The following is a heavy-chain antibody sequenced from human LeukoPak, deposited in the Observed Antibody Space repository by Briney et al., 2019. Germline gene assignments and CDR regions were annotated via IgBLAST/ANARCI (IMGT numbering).Heavy chain of an antibody. CDR2: IKSKSDGGTT. J-gene: IGHJ4*02. CDR3: TTWPAAHLKFDY. Sequence: GGSLRLSCAASGFTFSNAWMSWVRQAPGKGLEWVGRIKSKSDGGTTDYAAPVKGRFTISRDDSKNTLYLHMNSLKTEDTAVYYCTTWPAAHLKFDYWGQGTLVTVSS. CDR1: GFTFSNAW. V-gene: IGHV3-15*01. D-gene: IGHD2-2*01.